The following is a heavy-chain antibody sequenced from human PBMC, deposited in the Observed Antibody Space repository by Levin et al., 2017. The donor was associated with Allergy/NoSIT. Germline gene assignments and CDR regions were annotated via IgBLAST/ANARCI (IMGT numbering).Heavy chain of an antibody. D-gene: IGHD3-22*01. V-gene: IGHV5-51*01. Sequence: GGSLRLSCKGSGYSFTNYWIGWVRQMSGKGLEWMGIIYPRDSDTRYSPSFQGQVTISADKSINTAYLQWSSLKASDTAMYYCARQYYYDSSGGYGNDYWGQGTLVTVSS. CDR3: ARQYYYDSSGGYGNDY. CDR1: GYSFTNYW. CDR2: IYPRDSDT. J-gene: IGHJ4*02.